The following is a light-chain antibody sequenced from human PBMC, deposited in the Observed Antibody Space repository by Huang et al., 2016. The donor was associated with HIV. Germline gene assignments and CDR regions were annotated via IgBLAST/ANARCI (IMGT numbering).Light chain of an antibody. CDR3: MQALETGT. V-gene: IGKV2-28*01. CDR2: LGS. J-gene: IGKJ2*01. Sequence: IVMTPSPLSLPVTPGESASISCRSSQSLLHNDEYTFLDWYLQKPGQSPQLLIDLGSNRASGVPDRVIGSGSGTDCTLKISRVEAEDVGVYYCMQALETGTFGQGTKLEIK. CDR1: QSLLHNDEYTF.